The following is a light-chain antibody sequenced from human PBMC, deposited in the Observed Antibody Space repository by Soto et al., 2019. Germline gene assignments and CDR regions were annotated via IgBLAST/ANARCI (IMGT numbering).Light chain of an antibody. Sequence: QSALTQPASVSGSPGQSITISCTGTSSDVGGYNYVSWHQQHPGKAPKLMIYDVSNRPSGVSNRFSGSKSGNTASLTISGLQAEDEADYCCSSYTSSSTLVVFGGGTKLTVL. V-gene: IGLV2-14*01. CDR1: SSDVGGYNY. CDR2: DVS. J-gene: IGLJ2*01. CDR3: SSYTSSSTLVV.